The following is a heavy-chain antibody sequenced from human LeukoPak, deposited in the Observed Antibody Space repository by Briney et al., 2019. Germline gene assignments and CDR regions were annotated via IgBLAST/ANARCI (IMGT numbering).Heavy chain of an antibody. Sequence: SETLSLTCTVSGGSISSSSYYWGWFRQPPGKGLEWIGNIYYSGSTYYNPSLKSRVTVSVDTSKNQFSLKLSSVTAADTAVYYCARIRNLKLDIWGQGTMVTVSS. J-gene: IGHJ3*02. CDR1: GGSISSSSYY. CDR2: IYYSGST. CDR3: ARIRNLKLDI. D-gene: IGHD1-14*01. V-gene: IGHV4-39*07.